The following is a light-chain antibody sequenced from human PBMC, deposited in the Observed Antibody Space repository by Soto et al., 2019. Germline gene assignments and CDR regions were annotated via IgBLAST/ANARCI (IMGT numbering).Light chain of an antibody. CDR1: QGISTY. J-gene: IGKJ1*01. CDR2: AAS. V-gene: IGKV1-39*01. CDR3: QQSYSTTWT. Sequence: DIQMTQSPSSLSASLVYRVHFTFLASQGISTYLNWYLQKPGKAPKLLIYAASSLQSGVPSRFSGSGSETDFTLTISSLQPEDFATYSCQQSYSTTWTFGQGTKVDI.